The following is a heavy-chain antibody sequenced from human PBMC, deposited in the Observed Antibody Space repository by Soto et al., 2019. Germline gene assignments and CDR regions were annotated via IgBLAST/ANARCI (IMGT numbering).Heavy chain of an antibody. J-gene: IGHJ6*02. CDR3: ARDPNLGYCSSTSCYSPYYYGMDV. CDR2: IYSGGST. CDR1: GFTVSSNY. V-gene: IGHV3-53*01. D-gene: IGHD2-2*01. Sequence: LRLSCAASGFTVSSNYMSWVRQAPGKGLEWVSVIYSGGSTYYADSVKGRFTISRDNSKNTLYLQMNSLRAEDTAVYYCARDPNLGYCSSTSCYSPYYYGMDVWGQGTTVTVSS.